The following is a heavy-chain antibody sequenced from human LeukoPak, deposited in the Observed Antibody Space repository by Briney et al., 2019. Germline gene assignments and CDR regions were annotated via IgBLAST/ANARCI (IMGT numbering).Heavy chain of an antibody. CDR3: ARGETTAAKGSWFDP. J-gene: IGHJ5*02. CDR2: INPSGGST. CDR1: GYTFTSYY. V-gene: IGHV1-46*01. D-gene: IGHD2-2*01. Sequence: ASVKVSCKASGYTFTSYYMHWVRQAPGQGLEWMGIINPSGGSTSYAQKFQGRVTMTRDTSTSTVYMELSSLRSEDTAVYYCARGETTAAKGSWFDPWGQGTLVTVSS.